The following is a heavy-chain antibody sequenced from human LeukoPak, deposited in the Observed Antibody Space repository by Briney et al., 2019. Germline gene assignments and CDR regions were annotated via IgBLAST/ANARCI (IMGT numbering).Heavy chain of an antibody. D-gene: IGHD6-19*01. Sequence: PGGSLRLSCAASGFTFSSYAMHWVRQAPGKGLEWVAVISYDGSNKYYADSVKGRFTISRDNSKNTLYLQMNSLRAEDTAVYYCARDGMVGDSSGWYSFLDYWGQGTLVTVSS. CDR2: ISYDGSNK. V-gene: IGHV3-30-3*01. J-gene: IGHJ4*02. CDR1: GFTFSSYA. CDR3: ARDGMVGDSSGWYSFLDY.